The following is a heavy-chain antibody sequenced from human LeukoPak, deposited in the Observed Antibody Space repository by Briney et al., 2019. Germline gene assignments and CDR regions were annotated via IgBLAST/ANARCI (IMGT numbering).Heavy chain of an antibody. CDR2: IIPIFGTA. CDR1: GGTFSSYA. V-gene: IGHV1-69*01. Sequence: ASVKVSCKASGGTFSSYAISWVRQAPGQGLEWMGGIIPIFGTANYAQKFQGRVTITADESTSTAYMELSSLRSEDTAVYYCARLVDTAMLYYFDYWGQGTLVAVSS. CDR3: ARLVDTAMLYYFDY. D-gene: IGHD5-18*01. J-gene: IGHJ4*02.